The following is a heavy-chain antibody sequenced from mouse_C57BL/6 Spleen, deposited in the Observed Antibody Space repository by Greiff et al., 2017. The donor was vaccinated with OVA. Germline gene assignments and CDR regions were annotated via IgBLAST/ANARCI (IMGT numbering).Heavy chain of an antibody. D-gene: IGHD1-1*01. CDR1: GYTFTSYT. CDR2: INPSSGYT. Sequence: VQLQQSGAELARPGASVKMSCKASGYTFTSYTMHWVKQRPGQGLEWIGYINPSSGYTKYNQKFKDKATLTADKSSSTAYMQLSSLTSEDSAVXYCASIKYYAMDYWGQGTSVTVSS. V-gene: IGHV1-4*01. CDR3: ASIKYYAMDY. J-gene: IGHJ4*01.